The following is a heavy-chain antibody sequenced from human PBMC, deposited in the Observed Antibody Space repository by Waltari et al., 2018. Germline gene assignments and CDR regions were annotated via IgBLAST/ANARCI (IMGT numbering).Heavy chain of an antibody. Sequence: QVQLQQSGPGLVKPSQTLSLTCAISGDSVSSNSAAWDWIRQSPSRGLEWLGRPYCRSKWYSHYAESVKSRMTINADTSKNEFSLQLTSVSPEDTGLYFCARTTITVFGVVVGALDNWGPGTLVTVSS. CDR3: ARTTITVFGVVVGALDN. CDR2: PYCRSKWYS. D-gene: IGHD3-3*01. J-gene: IGHJ4*02. CDR1: GDSVSSNSAA. V-gene: IGHV6-1*01.